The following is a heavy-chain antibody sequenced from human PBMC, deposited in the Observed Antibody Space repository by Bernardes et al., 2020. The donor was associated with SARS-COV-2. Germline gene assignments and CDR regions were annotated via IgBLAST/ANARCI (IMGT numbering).Heavy chain of an antibody. CDR1: GFTFSNAW. D-gene: IGHD4-17*01. CDR3: TSLYADYGPEVGGYATDV. J-gene: IGHJ6*02. CDR2: IKSESNGGKT. V-gene: IGHV3-15*01. Sequence: GGSLRLSCAASGFTFSNAWMSWVRQAPGKGLEWVGRIKSESNGGKTDYAAPVRGRFTISRDDSRNTLYLQMSTLKSEDTAVYYCTSLYADYGPEVGGYATDVWGQGTTVTVSS.